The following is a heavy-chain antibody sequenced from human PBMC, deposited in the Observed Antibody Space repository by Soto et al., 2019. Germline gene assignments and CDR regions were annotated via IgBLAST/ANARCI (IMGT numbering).Heavy chain of an antibody. CDR3: ARGSQNSHCSSTGCSNGSFDY. Sequence: SETLSLTCAVYGGSFSGYYWSWIRQPPGKGLEWIGEINHSGSTNYNPSLKSRVTISVDTSKNQFSLKLSSVTAADTAVYYCARGSQNSHCSSTGCSNGSFDYWGQGTLVTVSS. CDR2: INHSGST. D-gene: IGHD2-2*01. V-gene: IGHV4-34*01. J-gene: IGHJ4*02. CDR1: GGSFSGYY.